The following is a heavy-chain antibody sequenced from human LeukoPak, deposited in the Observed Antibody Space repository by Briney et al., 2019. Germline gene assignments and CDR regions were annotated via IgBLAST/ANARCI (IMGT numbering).Heavy chain of an antibody. J-gene: IGHJ4*02. D-gene: IGHD5-12*01. Sequence: PSETLSLTCTVSGGSISSYYWSWIRQPPGKGLEWIGYIYYSGSTNYNPSLKSRVTISVDTSKNQFSLKLTSVTAADTAVYYCARVSGYDWESFYDYWGQGTLVTVSS. CDR1: GGSISSYY. CDR3: ARVSGYDWESFYDY. V-gene: IGHV4-59*01. CDR2: IYYSGST.